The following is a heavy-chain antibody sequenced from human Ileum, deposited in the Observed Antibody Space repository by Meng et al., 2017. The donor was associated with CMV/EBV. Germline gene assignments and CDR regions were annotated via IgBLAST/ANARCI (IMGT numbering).Heavy chain of an antibody. CDR2: LYYNGDT. CDR3: AQRIYIDSYYFDS. Sequence: QQLGPVLLTPPRSQSATGPVSGGHMSSKNYWCLIRQSPGKGLEWIGSLYYNGDTYYNPSLQSRVTLSVDTSKNQIYLKLNSVIAADTAVYNCAQRIYIDSYYFDSWGQGTLVTVSS. D-gene: IGHD2/OR15-2a*01. J-gene: IGHJ4*02. V-gene: IGHV4-39*07. CDR1: GGHMSSKNY.